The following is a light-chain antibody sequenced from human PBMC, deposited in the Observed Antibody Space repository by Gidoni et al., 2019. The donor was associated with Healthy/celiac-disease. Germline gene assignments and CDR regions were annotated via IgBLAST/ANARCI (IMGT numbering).Light chain of an antibody. CDR1: QSISSW. J-gene: IGKJ4*01. V-gene: IGKV1-5*03. CDR3: QQYNSYLLT. CDR2: KAS. Sequence: IQMTPSPSTLSASVGDRVTITFRASQSISSWLAWYQQKPGKDPKLLIYKASSLESGVPARFSGSGSGTEFTLTISSLQPDDFATYYCQQYNSYLLTFGGGTKVEIK.